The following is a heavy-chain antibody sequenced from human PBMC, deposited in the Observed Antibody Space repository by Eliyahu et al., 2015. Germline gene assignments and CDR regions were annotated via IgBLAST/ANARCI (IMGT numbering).Heavy chain of an antibody. Sequence: EVQLVESGGGLVQPGGSLRLSCAAXGFTFSSSEMNWVRQAPGKGLEWVSYISSSGSTIYYADSVKGRFTISRDNAKNSLYLQMNSLRAEDTAVYYCARVGIEVAGTDYWGQGTLVTVSS. J-gene: IGHJ4*02. CDR2: ISSSGSTI. V-gene: IGHV3-48*03. D-gene: IGHD6-19*01. CDR1: GFTFSSSE. CDR3: ARVGIEVAGTDY.